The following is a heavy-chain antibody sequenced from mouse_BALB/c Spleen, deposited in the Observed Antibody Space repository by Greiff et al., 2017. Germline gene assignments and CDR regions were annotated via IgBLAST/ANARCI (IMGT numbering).Heavy chain of an antibody. CDR3: ARKGDYYGPFDY. CDR2: INPSNGRT. CDR1: GYTFTSYW. V-gene: IGHV1S81*02. J-gene: IGHJ2*01. Sequence: QVQLKQSGAELVKPGASVKLSCKASGYTFTSYWMHWVKQRPGQGLEWIGEINPSNGRTNYNEKFKSKATLTVDKSSSTAYMQLSSLTSEDSAVYYCARKGDYYGPFDYWGQGTTLTVSS. D-gene: IGHD2-1*01.